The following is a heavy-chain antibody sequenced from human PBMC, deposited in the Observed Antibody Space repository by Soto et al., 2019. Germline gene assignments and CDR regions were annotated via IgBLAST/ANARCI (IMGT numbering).Heavy chain of an antibody. CDR3: VRATLDYYSADYFDN. V-gene: IGHV1-8*01. J-gene: IGHJ4*01. CDR1: GYTFTEND. Sequence: QVQLVQSGAEVKRPGASVKVSCKASGYTFTENDINWVRQATGQGLEWMGWMNPNSGNTGYAQKLQGRVTMTRDNSITTAYMELSSLRSEDTAVYFCVRATLDYYSADYFDNWGHGTLVTVSS. CDR2: MNPNSGNT. D-gene: IGHD2-21*01.